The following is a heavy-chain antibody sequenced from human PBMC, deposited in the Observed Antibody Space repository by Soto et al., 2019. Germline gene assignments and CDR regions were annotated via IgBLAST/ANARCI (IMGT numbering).Heavy chain of an antibody. Sequence: GGSLRLSCAAPEFTFSSYGMHWVRQAPGKGLEWVAVISYDGSNKYYADSVKGRFTIYRDNSKNTLYLQMNSLRAEDTAVYYCAKGDYDSSGYSLDYWGQGTLVTVSS. J-gene: IGHJ4*02. V-gene: IGHV3-30*18. D-gene: IGHD3-22*01. CDR2: ISYDGSNK. CDR3: AKGDYDSSGYSLDY. CDR1: EFTFSSYG.